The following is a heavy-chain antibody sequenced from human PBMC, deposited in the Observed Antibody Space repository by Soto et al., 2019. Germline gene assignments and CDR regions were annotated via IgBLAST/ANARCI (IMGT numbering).Heavy chain of an antibody. CDR3: ARLGGYYQAFDN. CDR1: GGSIRNNY. D-gene: IGHD3-3*01. Sequence: PSETLSFTCTVSGGSIRNNYWSWIRQPPGKGLEWVGYIYYTGTSKYNPSLKSRVTISVDSSKNQFSLKLDSVTAADTAVYYCARLGGYYQAFDNWGQGTLVTVSS. CDR2: IYYTGTS. V-gene: IGHV4-59*08. J-gene: IGHJ4*02.